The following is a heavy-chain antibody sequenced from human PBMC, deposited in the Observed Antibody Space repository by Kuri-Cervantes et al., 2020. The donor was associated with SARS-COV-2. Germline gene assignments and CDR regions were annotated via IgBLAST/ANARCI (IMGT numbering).Heavy chain of an antibody. V-gene: IGHV3-11*04. CDR2: ISSSGSTI. CDR1: GFTFSDYY. D-gene: IGHD4-17*01. J-gene: IGHJ4*02. Sequence: LSLTCAASGFTFSDYYMSWIRQAPGKGLEWVSYISSSGSTIYYADSVKGRFTISRDSSKNTLYLQMNSLRAEDTAVYYCAKATVTLYFDYWGQGTLVTVSS. CDR3: AKATVTLYFDY.